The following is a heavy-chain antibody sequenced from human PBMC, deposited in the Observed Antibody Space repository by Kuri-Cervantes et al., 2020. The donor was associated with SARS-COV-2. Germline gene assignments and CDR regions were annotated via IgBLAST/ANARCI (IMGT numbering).Heavy chain of an antibody. D-gene: IGHD3-22*01. CDR1: GFTFSNAW. V-gene: IGHV3-15*01. CDR3: STIDNSDTDAYDI. J-gene: IGHJ3*02. CDR2: IKSKTDGGTT. Sequence: GESLKISCAASGFTFSNAWMSWVRQAPGKGLEWVGRIKSKTDGGTTDYVAPVKGRFTISRDDSKNTVYLQMSSLKTEDTAVYFCSTIDNSDTDAYDIWGQGTMVTVSS.